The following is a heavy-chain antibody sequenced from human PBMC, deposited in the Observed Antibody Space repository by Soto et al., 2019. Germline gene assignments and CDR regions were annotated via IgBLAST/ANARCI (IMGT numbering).Heavy chain of an antibody. Sequence: SETLSLTCTVSGGSVTNSSYYWTWIRQSPGKGLEWVGYIYSSGSTKYNPSLKGRVTISLHTSSNQFSLNLTSVTAADTAVYYCARDIRGYSRAFDFWGQGTLVTVSS. J-gene: IGHJ4*02. D-gene: IGHD5-18*01. CDR3: ARDIRGYSRAFDF. CDR2: IYSSGST. V-gene: IGHV4-61*01. CDR1: GGSVTNSSYY.